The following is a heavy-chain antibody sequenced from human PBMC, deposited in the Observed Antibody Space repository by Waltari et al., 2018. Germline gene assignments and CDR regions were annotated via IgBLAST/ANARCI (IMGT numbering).Heavy chain of an antibody. CDR2: IYSGGST. V-gene: IGHV3-66*02. CDR3: ARDSRWVPAAMPGYYYGMDV. CDR1: GFTVSSNY. Sequence: LVQPGGSLRLSCAASGFTVSSNYMSWVRQAPGKGLEWVSVIYSGGSTYYADSVKGRFTISRDNSKNTLYLQMNSLRAEDTAVYYCARDSRWVPAAMPGYYYGMDVWGQGTTVTVSS. J-gene: IGHJ6*02. D-gene: IGHD2-2*01.